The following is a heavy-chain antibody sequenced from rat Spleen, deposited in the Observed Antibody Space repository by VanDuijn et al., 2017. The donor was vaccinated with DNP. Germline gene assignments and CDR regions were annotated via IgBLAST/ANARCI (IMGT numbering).Heavy chain of an antibody. J-gene: IGHJ2*01. CDR3: TSRPPPTRGPFDY. V-gene: IGHV5-7*01. Sequence: EVQLVESGGGLVQPGRSLKLSCAASGFTFRDYNVAWVRQAPKKSLEWVATISSYGNEIYYRDSVRGRFTISRVDARSTLYLQMDSLRSEDTATYYCTSRPPPTRGPFDYWGQGIMVTVSS. CDR1: GFTFRDYN. D-gene: IGHD1-4*01. CDR2: ISSYGNEI.